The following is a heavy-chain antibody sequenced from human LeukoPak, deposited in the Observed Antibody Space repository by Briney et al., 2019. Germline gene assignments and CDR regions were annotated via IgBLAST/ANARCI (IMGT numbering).Heavy chain of an antibody. J-gene: IGHJ5*02. CDR2: ICYSGST. V-gene: IGHV4-39*01. D-gene: IGHD5-24*01. Sequence: SETLSLTCTASGVSISSSSYCWGWIRQPPGKGLEWIGSICYSGSTFYNPSLKSRVTLSVDTSKNQFSLELSSVTAADTALYYCARTENYIPEDCFDPWGQGTLVTVSS. CDR3: ARTENYIPEDCFDP. CDR1: GVSISSSSYC.